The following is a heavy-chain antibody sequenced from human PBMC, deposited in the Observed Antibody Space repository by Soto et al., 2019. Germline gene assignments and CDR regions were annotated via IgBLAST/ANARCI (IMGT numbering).Heavy chain of an antibody. Sequence: PSETLSLTCAVYGGSFSGYYWSWIRQPPGKGLEWIGEINHSGSTNYNPSLKSRVTISVDTSKNQFSLKLSSVTAADTAVYYCAREGVGARMFDYWGQGTLVTVSS. CDR1: GGSFSGYY. CDR2: INHSGST. CDR3: AREGVGARMFDY. D-gene: IGHD1-26*01. J-gene: IGHJ4*02. V-gene: IGHV4-34*01.